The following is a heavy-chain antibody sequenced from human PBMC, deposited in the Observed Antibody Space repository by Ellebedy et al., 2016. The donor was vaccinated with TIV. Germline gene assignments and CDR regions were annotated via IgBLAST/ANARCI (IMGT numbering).Heavy chain of an antibody. J-gene: IGHJ3*02. CDR3: AKNIMGDGYNWDDAFDI. D-gene: IGHD5-24*01. CDR2: IYTSGST. V-gene: IGHV4-4*07. Sequence: SETLSLXCTVSGGSISSYYWSWIRQPAGKGLEWIGRIYTSGSTNYNPFLKSRVTMSVDTSKNQFSLKLSSVTAADTAVYYCAKNIMGDGYNWDDAFDIWGQGTMVTVSS. CDR1: GGSISSYY.